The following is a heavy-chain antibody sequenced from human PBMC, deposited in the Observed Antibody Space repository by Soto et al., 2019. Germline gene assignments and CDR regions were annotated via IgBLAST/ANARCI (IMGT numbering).Heavy chain of an antibody. CDR2: INPTGGAT. Sequence: QVQLVQSGAEVRKPGASVKVSCKASGYTFASFHIHWVRQAPGQGPEWMGIINPTGGATTYEEKFQGTVTMTRETSTSTMYMELSSLRSEDTAVYYCAREGSSWYDHWGQGTLVSVSS. V-gene: IGHV1-46*01. CDR3: AREGSSWYDH. CDR1: GYTFASFH. J-gene: IGHJ5*02. D-gene: IGHD2-15*01.